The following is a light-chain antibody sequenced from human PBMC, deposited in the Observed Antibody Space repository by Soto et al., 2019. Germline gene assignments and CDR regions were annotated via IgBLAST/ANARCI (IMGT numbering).Light chain of an antibody. CDR1: SSNIGARYD. CDR3: QSYDTSLSGVV. J-gene: IGLJ3*02. CDR2: GNT. Sequence: QSVLTQPPSVSGAPWQTVTISCTGSSSNIGARYDVHWYQQLPGTAPKLLIYGNTNRPSGVPDRFSGSKSGTSASLAITGLLAEDEATYYYQSYDTSLSGVVFGGGTKVTVL. V-gene: IGLV1-40*01.